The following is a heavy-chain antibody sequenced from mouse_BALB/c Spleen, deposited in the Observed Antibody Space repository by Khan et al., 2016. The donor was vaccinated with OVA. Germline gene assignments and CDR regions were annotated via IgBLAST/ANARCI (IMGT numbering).Heavy chain of an antibody. CDR1: GYTFTTYW. J-gene: IGHJ3*01. CDR3: ARGGLYGIVAY. V-gene: IGHV1-7*01. Sequence: QVRLQQSGAELAKPGASVKMSCQASGYTFTTYWMHWVKPRPGQGLEWIGSIDPSTGYTEYNQKFKDKATLPTAQSSSTAYMQLGSRTSEDAAVYDCARGGLYGIVAYWGQGTLVTGSA. D-gene: IGHD2-1*01. CDR2: IDPSTGYT.